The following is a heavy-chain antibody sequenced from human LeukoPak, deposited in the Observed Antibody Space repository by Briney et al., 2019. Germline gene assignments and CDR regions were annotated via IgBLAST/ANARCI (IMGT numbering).Heavy chain of an antibody. CDR2: INSDSGLT. V-gene: IGHV1-2*02. D-gene: IGHD3-9*01. CDR3: ARNFDMKGFDP. CDR1: GYTFTGYY. J-gene: IGHJ5*02. Sequence: ASVKVSCKASGYTFTGYYMNWVRQAPGQGLEWMGWINSDSGLTKYAQKFQGRVTMTRDTSITTVYMDLTRLTSDDTTVYYCARNFDMKGFDPWGQGTLVTVSS.